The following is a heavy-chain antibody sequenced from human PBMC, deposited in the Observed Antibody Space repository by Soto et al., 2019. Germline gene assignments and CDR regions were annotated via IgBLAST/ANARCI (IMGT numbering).Heavy chain of an antibody. CDR2: IIGAGDDT. CDR3: VKGSATSRPYYFDY. Sequence: PGGSLRLSCAASGFRFSNYAMGWVRQAPGKGLEWVSAIIGAGDDTFHADSVRGRLIISRDNSKNTLFLQMNSLRADDTALYYCVKGSATSRPYYFDYWGQGTLVTVSS. V-gene: IGHV3-23*01. CDR1: GFRFSNYA. J-gene: IGHJ4*02.